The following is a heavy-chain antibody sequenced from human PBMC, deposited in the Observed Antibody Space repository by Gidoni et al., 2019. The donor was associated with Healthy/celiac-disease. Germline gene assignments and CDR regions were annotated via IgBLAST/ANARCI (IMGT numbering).Heavy chain of an antibody. V-gene: IGHV4-34*01. J-gene: IGHJ6*02. Sequence: QVQLQQWGAGLLKPSETLSLTCAVYGGSFSGYYWSWIRQPPGKGLEWIGEINHGGSTNYNPSLKSRVTISVDTSKNQFSLKLSSVTAADTAVYYCARQRGNSSGWYYYYYGMDVWGQGTTVTVSS. CDR2: INHGGST. CDR3: ARQRGNSSGWYYYYYGMDV. D-gene: IGHD6-19*01. CDR1: GGSFSGYY.